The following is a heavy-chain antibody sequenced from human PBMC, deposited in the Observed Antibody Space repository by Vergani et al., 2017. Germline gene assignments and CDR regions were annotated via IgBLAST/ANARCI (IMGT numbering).Heavy chain of an antibody. Sequence: QVQLVESGGGLVKPGGSLRLSCAASGFTFSSYAMHWVRQAPGKGLEWVAVISYDGSNKYYADSVKGRFTISRDNSKNSLYLQMNSLRAEDTAVYYCARDRGSSKTDYWGQGTLVTVSS. D-gene: IGHD6-13*01. CDR3: ARDRGSSKTDY. V-gene: IGHV3-30-3*01. CDR1: GFTFSSYA. J-gene: IGHJ4*02. CDR2: ISYDGSNK.